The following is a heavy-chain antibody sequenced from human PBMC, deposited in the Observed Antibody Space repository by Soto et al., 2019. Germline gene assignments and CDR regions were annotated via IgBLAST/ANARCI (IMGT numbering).Heavy chain of an antibody. V-gene: IGHV1-69*04. CDR3: ARDPSYYGMDV. Sequence: SVKVSCKASGGTFSSYTISWVRQAPGQGLEWMGRIIPILGIANYAQKFQGRVTITRDTSASTAYMELSSLRSEDTAVYDCARDPSYYGMDVWGQGTTVTVSS. CDR2: IIPILGIA. CDR1: GGTFSSYT. J-gene: IGHJ6*02.